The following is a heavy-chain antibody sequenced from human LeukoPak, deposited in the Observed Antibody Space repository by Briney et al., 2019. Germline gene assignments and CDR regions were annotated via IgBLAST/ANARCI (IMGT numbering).Heavy chain of an antibody. Sequence: SVKVSCKASGGTFSSYAISWVRQAPGQGLEWMGGIIPIFGTANYAQKFQGRVTITADESTSTAYMELSSLRSEDTAVYYCARVLGYYYDSGGYYSLEYWGQGTLVTVSS. D-gene: IGHD3-22*01. V-gene: IGHV1-69*13. J-gene: IGHJ4*01. CDR1: GGTFSSYA. CDR2: IIPIFGTA. CDR3: ARVLGYYYDSGGYYSLEY.